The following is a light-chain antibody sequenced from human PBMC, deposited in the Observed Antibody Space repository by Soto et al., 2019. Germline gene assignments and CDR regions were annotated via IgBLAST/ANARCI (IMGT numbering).Light chain of an antibody. CDR3: SSYTTSSTRV. CDR2: SNN. Sequence: QSVLTQPPSASGTPGQRVTVSCSGSSSNIGSNYVYWYQHLPGTAPKLLIYSNNQRPSGVPDRFSGSKSGTSASLAISGLRSEDEADYYCSSYTTSSTRVFGTGTKLTVL. J-gene: IGLJ1*01. CDR1: SSNIGSNY. V-gene: IGLV1-47*02.